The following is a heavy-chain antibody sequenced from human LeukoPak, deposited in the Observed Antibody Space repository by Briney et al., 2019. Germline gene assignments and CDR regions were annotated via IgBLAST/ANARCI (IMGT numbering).Heavy chain of an antibody. CDR1: GFIFSRYG. CDR2: IWYDGSNK. J-gene: IGHJ4*02. D-gene: IGHD2-15*01. CDR3: ARGEESGIFDYFDY. V-gene: IGHV3-33*01. Sequence: GGSLRLSCAVSGFIFSRYGMHWVRQAPGKGLEWVAVIWYDGSNKYYADSVKGRFTISRDNSKNTLSLQMSSLRAEDTAVYYCARGEESGIFDYFDYWGQGTLVTVSS.